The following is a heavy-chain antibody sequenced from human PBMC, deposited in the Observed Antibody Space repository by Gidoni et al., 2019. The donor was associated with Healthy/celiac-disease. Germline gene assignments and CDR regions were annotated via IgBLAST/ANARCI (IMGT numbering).Heavy chain of an antibody. V-gene: IGHV3-21*01. CDR1: GFTFSSYS. J-gene: IGHJ3*02. CDR3: AREYYDFWSGYYTGPSFDI. D-gene: IGHD3-3*01. CDR2: ISSSSSYI. Sequence: EVQLVESGGGLVKPGGFLRLSCAASGFTFSSYSMNWVRQAPGKGLEWVSSISSSSSYIYYADSVKGRFTISRDNAKNSLYLQMNSLRAEDTAVYYCAREYYDFWSGYYTGPSFDIWGQGTMVTVSS.